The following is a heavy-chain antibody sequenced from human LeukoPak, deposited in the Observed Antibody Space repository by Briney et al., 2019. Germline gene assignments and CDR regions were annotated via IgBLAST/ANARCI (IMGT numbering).Heavy chain of an antibody. J-gene: IGHJ4*02. V-gene: IGHV3-23*01. CDR1: GFTFSGYS. Sequence: GGSLRLSCAASGFTFSGYSMTWGRQAPGKGLEWVSEISGSGDNAYYPDSVKGRFTISRDNSENTLYLQMTSLRAEDTAIYYCARGINGAFDYWGQGTLVTVSS. CDR3: ARGINGAFDY. CDR2: ISGSGDNA. D-gene: IGHD3-10*01.